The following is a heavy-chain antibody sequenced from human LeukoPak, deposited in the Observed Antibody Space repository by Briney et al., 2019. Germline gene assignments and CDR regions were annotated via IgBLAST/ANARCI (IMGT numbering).Heavy chain of an antibody. CDR2: IYYSGST. D-gene: IGHD3-3*01. V-gene: IGHV4-59*01. CDR1: GGSISSYY. J-gene: IGHJ6*03. CDR3: ARLYYDFWSGPQDYYYMDV. Sequence: SETLSLTCTVSGGSISSYYWSWIRQPPGKGLEWIGYIYYSGSTNYNPSLKSRVTISVDTSKNQFSLKLSSVTAADTAVYYCARLYYDFWSGPQDYYYMDVWGKGTTVTVSS.